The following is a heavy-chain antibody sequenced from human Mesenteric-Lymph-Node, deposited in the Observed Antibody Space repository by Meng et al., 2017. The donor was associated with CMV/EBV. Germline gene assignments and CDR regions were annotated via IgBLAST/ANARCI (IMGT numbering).Heavy chain of an antibody. CDR2: ISAYNGNT. J-gene: IGHJ6*02. V-gene: IGHV1-18*04. CDR1: GYTFTGYY. Sequence: ASVKVSCKASGYTFTGYYMHWVRQAPGQGLEWMGWISAYNGNTNYAQKLQGRVTLTTDTSTTTAYMELRSLRSDDTAVYYCASSCSSTSCYPYYGMDVRGQGTTVTVSS. CDR3: ASSCSSTSCYPYYGMDV. D-gene: IGHD2-2*01.